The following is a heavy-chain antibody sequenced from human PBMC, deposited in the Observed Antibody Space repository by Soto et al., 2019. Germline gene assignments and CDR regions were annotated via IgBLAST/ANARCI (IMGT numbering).Heavy chain of an antibody. Sequence: GGSLRLSCAASGFYLSSSGMHWVRQAPGKGLEWVAVIYYDESDKVYSDSVRGRFTVSKDDSKNTLYLQMTSLRAEDTAMYFCARSRDGYNHGLNSWGQGT. D-gene: IGHD5-12*01. CDR3: ARSRDGYNHGLNS. CDR2: IYYDESDK. J-gene: IGHJ4*02. V-gene: IGHV3-33*01. CDR1: GFYLSSSG.